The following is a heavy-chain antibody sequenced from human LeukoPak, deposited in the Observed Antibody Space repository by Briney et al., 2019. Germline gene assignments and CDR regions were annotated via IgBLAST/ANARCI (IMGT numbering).Heavy chain of an antibody. J-gene: IGHJ6*03. CDR3: AKEDIVVVPAAISYYYYYMDV. Sequence: GGSLRLSCAASGFTFSSYGMHWVRQAPGKGLEWVAVISYDGSNKYYADSVKGRFTISRDNSKNTLYLQMNSLRAEDTAVYYCAKEDIVVVPAAISYYYYYMDVWGKGTTVTVSS. V-gene: IGHV3-30*18. D-gene: IGHD2-2*01. CDR1: GFTFSSYG. CDR2: ISYDGSNK.